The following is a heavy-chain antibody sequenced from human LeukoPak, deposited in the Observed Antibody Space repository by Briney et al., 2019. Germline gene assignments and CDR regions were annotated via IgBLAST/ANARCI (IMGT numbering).Heavy chain of an antibody. V-gene: IGHV4-38-2*02. CDR1: GYSISSGYY. CDR2: IYHSGST. J-gene: IGHJ4*02. D-gene: IGHD5-18*01. CDR3: ARARYSYDFDY. Sequence: SETLSLTCTVSGYSISSGYYWGWIRQPPGKGLEWIGSIYHSGSTYYNPSLKSRVTISVDTSKNQFSLKLSSVTAADTAVYYCARARYSYDFDYWGQGTLVTVSS.